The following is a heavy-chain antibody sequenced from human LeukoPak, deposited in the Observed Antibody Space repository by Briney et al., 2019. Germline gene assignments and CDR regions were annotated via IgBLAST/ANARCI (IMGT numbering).Heavy chain of an antibody. Sequence: GGSLRLSYAASGFTFSRYWMTWVRQAPGKGLEWVANIKEDGSKKNYVDSAKGRFTISRDNAKNSLYLQMNSLRAEDTAIYYCATPLDYYDSSGYHQGGDWGQGTLVTVSS. V-gene: IGHV3-7*03. CDR3: ATPLDYYDSSGYHQGGD. D-gene: IGHD3-22*01. CDR1: GFTFSRYW. CDR2: IKEDGSKK. J-gene: IGHJ4*02.